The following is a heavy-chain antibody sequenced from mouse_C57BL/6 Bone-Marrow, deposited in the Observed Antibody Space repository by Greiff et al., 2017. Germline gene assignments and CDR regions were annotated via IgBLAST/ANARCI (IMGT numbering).Heavy chain of an antibody. V-gene: IGHV1-81*01. D-gene: IGHD1-1*02. CDR1: GYTFTSYG. CDR3: ARNGWNRSAGFAY. CDR2: IYPRSGNT. Sequence: QVQLQQSGAELARPGASVKLSCKASGYTFTSYGISWVKQRTGQGLEWIGEIYPRSGNTYYTEKVKGKSTLSTDKSSSTVYMELRSLRSEDSAVYFCARNGWNRSAGFAYWGQGTLVTVSA. J-gene: IGHJ3*01.